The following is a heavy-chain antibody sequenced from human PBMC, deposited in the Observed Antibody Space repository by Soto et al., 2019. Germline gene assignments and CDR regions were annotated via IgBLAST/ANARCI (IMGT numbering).Heavy chain of an antibody. J-gene: IGHJ4*02. V-gene: IGHV3-33*01. Sequence: GGSLRLSCAAPGFTFSSYGMHWVRQAPGKGLEWVAFIWHDGGNKFYAESVKGRFTISRDNSKNTLYLQMTSLSAEDTAMYYCARDGDVNTGFGKDYWGQGTLVTVSS. D-gene: IGHD3-16*01. CDR2: IWHDGGNK. CDR1: GFTFSSYG. CDR3: ARDGDVNTGFGKDY.